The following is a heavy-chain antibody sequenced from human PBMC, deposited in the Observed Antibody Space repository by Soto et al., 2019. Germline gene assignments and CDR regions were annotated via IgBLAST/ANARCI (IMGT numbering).Heavy chain of an antibody. D-gene: IGHD6-13*01. CDR1: GGSLSGGTNY. V-gene: IGHV4-61*01. J-gene: IGHJ6*02. CDR3: ARDVMSSSWYPPGSYYYGMDV. CDR2: IYDRGST. Sequence: SETLSLTCTVSGGSLSGGTNYWSWVRQSPGKEMEWIGYIYDRGSTKYNPSLKSRVTISQDTSKNQFSLKLSSVTAADTAVYYCARDVMSSSWYPPGSYYYGMDVWGQGTTVTVS.